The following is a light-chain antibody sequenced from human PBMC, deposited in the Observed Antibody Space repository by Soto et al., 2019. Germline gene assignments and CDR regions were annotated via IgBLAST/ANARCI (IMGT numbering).Light chain of an antibody. J-gene: IGKJ1*01. CDR3: QQYNNWPWT. CDR2: GAS. CDR1: QSVSSN. Sequence: EIVMTQSPATLSVSPGERATLSCRASQSVSSNLAWYQQKPGQAPRLLIYGASTRASGIPARFSGSGSGTEFTLTISSLQSEDLAVYYGQQYNNWPWTFGQGTKVEIK. V-gene: IGKV3-15*01.